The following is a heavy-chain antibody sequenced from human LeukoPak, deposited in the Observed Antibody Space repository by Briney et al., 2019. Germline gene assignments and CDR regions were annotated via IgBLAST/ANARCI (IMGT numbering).Heavy chain of an antibody. D-gene: IGHD3-16*01. Sequence: SETLSLTCTVSGGSISSSSYYWSWIRQPPGKGLEWIGEINHSGSTNYNPSLKSRVTISVDTSKNQFSLKLSSVTAADTAVYYCARGRNYDSNTRYFDYWGQGTLVTVSS. CDR2: INHSGST. CDR1: GGSISSSSYY. CDR3: ARGRNYDSNTRYFDY. J-gene: IGHJ4*02. V-gene: IGHV4-39*07.